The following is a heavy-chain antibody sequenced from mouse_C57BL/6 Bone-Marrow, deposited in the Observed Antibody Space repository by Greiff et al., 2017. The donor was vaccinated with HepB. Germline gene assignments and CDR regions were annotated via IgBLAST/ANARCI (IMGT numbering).Heavy chain of an antibody. CDR2: INYDGSST. D-gene: IGHD2-3*01. CDR1: GFTFSDYY. J-gene: IGHJ2*01. Sequence: DVHLVESEGGLVQPGSSMKLSCTASGFTFSDYYMAWVRQVPEKGLEWVANINYDGSSTYYLDSLKSRFIISRDNAKNILYLQMSSLKSEDTATYYCARAFDGYYVGYFDYWGQGTTLTVSS. V-gene: IGHV5-16*01. CDR3: ARAFDGYYVGYFDY.